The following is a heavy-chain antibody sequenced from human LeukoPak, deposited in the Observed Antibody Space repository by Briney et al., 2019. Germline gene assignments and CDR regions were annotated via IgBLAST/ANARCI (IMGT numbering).Heavy chain of an antibody. Sequence: ASVKVSCKASGGTFSSYAISWVRQAPGQGLEWMGGIIPIFGTANYAQKFQGRVTITADESTSTAYMELSSLRSEDTAVYYCARRNAYSSSFRFDYWGQGTLVTVSS. CDR2: IIPIFGTA. D-gene: IGHD6-13*01. CDR1: GGTFSSYA. CDR3: ARRNAYSSSFRFDY. V-gene: IGHV1-69*13. J-gene: IGHJ4*02.